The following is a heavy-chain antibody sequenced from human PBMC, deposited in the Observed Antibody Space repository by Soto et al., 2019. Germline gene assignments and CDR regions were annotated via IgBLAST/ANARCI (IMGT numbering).Heavy chain of an antibody. V-gene: IGHV3-21*01. CDR3: ARDIGPDYYDSSGYYRTTYYFDY. D-gene: IGHD3-22*01. J-gene: IGHJ4*02. CDR2: ISSSSSYI. Sequence: GGSLRLSCAASGFTFSSYSMNWVRQAPGKGLEWVSSISSSSSYIYYADSVKGRFTISRDNAKNSLYLQMNSLRAEDTAVYYCARDIGPDYYDSSGYYRTTYYFDYWGQGTLVTVSS. CDR1: GFTFSSYS.